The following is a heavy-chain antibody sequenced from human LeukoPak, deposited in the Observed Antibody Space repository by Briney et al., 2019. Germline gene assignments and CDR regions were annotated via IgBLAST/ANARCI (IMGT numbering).Heavy chain of an antibody. CDR3: ARQGARSSGWYGVAY. V-gene: IGHV4-34*01. D-gene: IGHD6-19*01. CDR2: INHSGST. J-gene: IGHJ4*02. CDR1: GGSFSGYY. Sequence: SETLSLTCAVYGGSFSGYYWSWIRQPPGKGLEWIGEINHSGSTNYNPSLKSRVTISVDTSKNQFSLKLSSVTTADTAVYYCARQGARSSGWYGVAYWGQGTLVTVSS.